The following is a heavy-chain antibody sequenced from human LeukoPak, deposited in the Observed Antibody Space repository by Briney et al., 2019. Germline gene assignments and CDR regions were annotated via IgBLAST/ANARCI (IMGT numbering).Heavy chain of an antibody. D-gene: IGHD6-19*01. CDR2: IYPSGST. CDR1: GGSSSIYY. V-gene: IGHV4-4*07. Sequence: SETLSLTCTVSGGSSSIYYWSWIRQPAGKGLEWIGRIYPSGSTKYNPSLKSRVTISVDKSKNQFSLKLNSVTAADTAVYYCARDVSSGGASDIWGQGTMVTVSS. J-gene: IGHJ3*02. CDR3: ARDVSSGGASDI.